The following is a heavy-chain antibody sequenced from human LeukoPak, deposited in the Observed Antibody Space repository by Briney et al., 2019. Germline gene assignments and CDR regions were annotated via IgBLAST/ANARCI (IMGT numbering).Heavy chain of an antibody. D-gene: IGHD3-10*01. CDR3: AKLWFGELLSTHDAFDI. CDR2: IRYDGSNK. J-gene: IGHJ3*02. Sequence: GGSLRLSCAASGFTFSSYGMHWVRQAPGKGLEWVAFIRYDGSNKYYADSVKGRFTISRDNSKNTLYLQMNSLRAEDTAVYYCAKLWFGELLSTHDAFDIWGQGTMVTVSS. CDR1: GFTFSSYG. V-gene: IGHV3-30*02.